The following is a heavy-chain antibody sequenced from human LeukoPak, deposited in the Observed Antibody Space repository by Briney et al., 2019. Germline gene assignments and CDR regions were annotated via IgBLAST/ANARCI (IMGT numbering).Heavy chain of an antibody. CDR3: AKDPIDAYYYDSSDLYYFDY. D-gene: IGHD3-22*01. CDR1: GFTFSSYG. Sequence: PGGSLRLSCAASGFTFSSYGMHWVRQAPGKGLEWVAFIRYDGSNKYYADSVKGRFTISRDNSKNTLYLQMNSLRAEDTAVYYCAKDPIDAYYYDSSDLYYFDYWGQGTLVTVSS. V-gene: IGHV3-30*02. CDR2: IRYDGSNK. J-gene: IGHJ4*02.